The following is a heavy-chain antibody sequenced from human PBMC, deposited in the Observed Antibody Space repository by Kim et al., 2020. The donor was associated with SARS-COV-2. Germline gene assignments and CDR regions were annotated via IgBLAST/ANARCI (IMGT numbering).Heavy chain of an antibody. Sequence: GGSLRLSCVASGFTFTDTWMIWVHQAPGKGPEWVANINQDGTNRQYVDSVKGRFTVSRDNAKKSLYLEMNSLGVEDTAIYYCTRPLGRGFADWGQGTHVTVSS. V-gene: IGHV3-7*01. CDR3: TRPLGRGFAD. D-gene: IGHD1-1*01. CDR2: INQDGTNR. J-gene: IGHJ4*02. CDR1: GFTFTDTW.